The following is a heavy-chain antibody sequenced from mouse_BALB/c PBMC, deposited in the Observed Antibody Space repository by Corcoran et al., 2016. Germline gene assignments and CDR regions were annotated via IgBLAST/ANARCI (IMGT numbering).Heavy chain of an antibody. Sequence: QVTLKESGPGILQPSQTLSLTCSFSGFSLSTSGMGVSWIRQPSGKGLEWLAHIYWDYDKRYKPSLKSRLTISKDTSRNQVFLKITSVDTADTATYYFARRAGSYFDYWGQGTTLTVSS. CDR1: GFSLSTSGMG. J-gene: IGHJ2*01. D-gene: IGHD1-1*02. V-gene: IGHV8-12*01. CDR3: ARRAGSYFDY. CDR2: IYWDYDK.